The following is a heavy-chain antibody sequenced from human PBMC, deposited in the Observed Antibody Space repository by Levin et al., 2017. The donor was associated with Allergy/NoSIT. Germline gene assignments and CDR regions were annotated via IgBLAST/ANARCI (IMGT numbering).Heavy chain of an antibody. CDR2: ISFDGSAR. CDR1: GFTFSDYG. J-gene: IGHJ4*02. CDR3: VKDGGWHFASGSSHYYY. Sequence: GESLKISCTASGFTFSDYGMHWVRQAPGKGLEWVAVISFDGSARYYGDSVKGRFTISRDNPRNTLSLQMNSLRVEDTAMYYCVKDGGWHFASGSSHYYYWGQGILVSV. D-gene: IGHD3-10*01. V-gene: IGHV3-30*18.